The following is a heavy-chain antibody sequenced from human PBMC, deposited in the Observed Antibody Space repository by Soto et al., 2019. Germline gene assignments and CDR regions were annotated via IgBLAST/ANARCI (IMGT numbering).Heavy chain of an antibody. CDR1: GFTFSSYG. Sequence: GGSLRLSCAASGFTFSSYGMHWVRQAPGKGLEWVAVISYDGSTKYYADSVKGRFTISRDNSKNTLYLQMNSLRAEDTAVYYCAKDYMIVVVQYYLDYWGQGTLVTVSS. CDR3: AKDYMIVVVQYYLDY. J-gene: IGHJ4*02. D-gene: IGHD3-22*01. CDR2: ISYDGSTK. V-gene: IGHV3-30*18.